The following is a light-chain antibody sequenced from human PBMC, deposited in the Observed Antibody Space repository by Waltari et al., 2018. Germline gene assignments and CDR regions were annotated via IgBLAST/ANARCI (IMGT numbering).Light chain of an antibody. V-gene: IGLV2-14*03. Sequence: QSALTQPASVSGSPGQSITISCTGTSSDLGGYNFVPWYQQHPGKAPKLMIYDVSNRPSGVSNRISGSKSGNTASLTISGLQAEDEADYYCSSYTTTTTLFGGGTKLTVL. J-gene: IGLJ2*01. CDR3: SSYTTTTTL. CDR1: SSDLGGYNF. CDR2: DVS.